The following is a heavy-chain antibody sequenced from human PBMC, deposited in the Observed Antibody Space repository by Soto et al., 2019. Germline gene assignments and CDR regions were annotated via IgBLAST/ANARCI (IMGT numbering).Heavy chain of an antibody. Sequence: QITLKESGPTLVRPAQTLTLTCDFSGFSLSTYHMGVAWIRQPPGKALEWLALIYWDDDKRYSPSLKDRLAISKDTSSKPVVLTITNIDPGDSATYFCAHAGDYDLLTFDHWGPGTLVTVSS. CDR3: AHAGDYDLLTFDH. D-gene: IGHD4-17*01. J-gene: IGHJ4*02. CDR1: GFSLSTYHMG. CDR2: IYWDDDK. V-gene: IGHV2-5*02.